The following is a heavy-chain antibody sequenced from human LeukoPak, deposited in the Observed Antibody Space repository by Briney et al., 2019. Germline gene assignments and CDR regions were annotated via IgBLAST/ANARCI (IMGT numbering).Heavy chain of an antibody. CDR2: IKYDGDEE. V-gene: IGHV3-7*01. J-gene: IGHJ4*02. CDR3: RSGGAAPGSFAN. D-gene: IGHD6-25*01. Sequence: GGSLRLSCAASGFPFSDYWMSWKRQAPGKGLEWVANIKYDGDEEYYVDSVKGRFTISRDNAKNSLYLQLNSLRVEDTAVYYCRSGGAAPGSFANWGQGTLVTVSP. CDR1: GFPFSDYW.